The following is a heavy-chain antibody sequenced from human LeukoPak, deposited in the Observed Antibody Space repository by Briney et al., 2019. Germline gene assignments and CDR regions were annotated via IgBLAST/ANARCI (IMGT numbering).Heavy chain of an antibody. J-gene: IGHJ3*02. Sequence: GGSLRLSCTVSGFTVSSNSMSWVRQAPGKGLEWVSFIYSDNTHYSDSVKGRFTISRDNSKNTLYLQMNSLSAEDTAVYYCARDLGGNAFDIWGQGTMVTVSS. D-gene: IGHD1-1*01. V-gene: IGHV3-53*01. CDR3: ARDLGGNAFDI. CDR2: IYSDNT. CDR1: GFTVSSNS.